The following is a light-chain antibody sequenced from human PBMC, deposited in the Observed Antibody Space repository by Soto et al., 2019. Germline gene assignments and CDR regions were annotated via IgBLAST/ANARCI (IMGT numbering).Light chain of an antibody. CDR2: DVS. J-gene: IGLJ1*01. Sequence: QSVLTQPASVSGSPGQSITISCTGTRNDIGRYNYVSWYQQHPGKAHKLMVYDVSNRPSWVSNRFSGSKSGITASLTISGLQAEDEADYYCTSYTSDSTYVFGTGTKVAVL. V-gene: IGLV2-14*01. CDR1: RNDIGRYNY. CDR3: TSYTSDSTYV.